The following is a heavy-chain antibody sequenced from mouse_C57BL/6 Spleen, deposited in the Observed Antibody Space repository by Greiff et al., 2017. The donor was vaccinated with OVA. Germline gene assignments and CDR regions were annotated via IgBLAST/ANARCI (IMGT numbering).Heavy chain of an antibody. CDR1: GFSFNTYA. J-gene: IGHJ4*01. CDR2: IRSKSNNYAT. Sequence: EVQLLESGGGLVQPKGSLKLSCAASGFSFNTYAMNWVRQAPGKGLEWVARIRSKSNNYATYYADSVKDRFTISRDDSESMLYLQMNNLKTEDTAMYYCVRTTVYYYAMDYWGQGTSVTVSS. D-gene: IGHD1-1*01. CDR3: VRTTVYYYAMDY. V-gene: IGHV10-1*01.